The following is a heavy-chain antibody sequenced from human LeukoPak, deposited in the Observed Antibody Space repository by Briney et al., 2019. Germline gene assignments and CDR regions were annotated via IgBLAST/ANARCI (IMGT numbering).Heavy chain of an antibody. V-gene: IGHV3-9*01. CDR3: TKDSTDTFGSGWLRVNWFDP. D-gene: IGHD6-19*01. CDR2: ISRNSGDI. J-gene: IGHJ5*02. Sequence: GGSLRLSCAASGFTFDDYAMHWVRQAPGKGLEWVSGISRNSGDIDYADSVKGRFTISRDNAKNSLYLQMNSLRAEDTALYYCTKDSTDTFGSGWLRVNWFDPWGQGTLVTVSS. CDR1: GFTFDDYA.